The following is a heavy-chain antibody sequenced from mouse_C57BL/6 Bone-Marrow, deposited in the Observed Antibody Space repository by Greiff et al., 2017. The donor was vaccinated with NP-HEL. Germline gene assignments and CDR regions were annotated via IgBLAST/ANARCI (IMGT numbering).Heavy chain of an antibody. J-gene: IGHJ4*01. CDR1: GYSFTSYY. CDR2: IYPGSGNT. CDR3: AVTVRYAMDY. V-gene: IGHV1-66*01. D-gene: IGHD1-1*01. Sequence: VQLQQSGPELVEPGASVKISCKASGYSFTSYYIHWVKQRPGQGLEWIGWIYPGSGNTKYNEKFKGKATLTVEKSSSTVYLELSRLTSDDSAVYYCAVTVRYAMDYWGQGTSVTVSS.